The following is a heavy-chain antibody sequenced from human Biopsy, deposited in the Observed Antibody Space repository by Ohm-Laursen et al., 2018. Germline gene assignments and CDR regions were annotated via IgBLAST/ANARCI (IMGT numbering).Heavy chain of an antibody. D-gene: IGHD1-20*01. V-gene: IGHV4-59*01. CDR1: GGSIGSFF. J-gene: IGHJ6*02. CDR2: IYYSGRP. CDR3: ARVDRYNFDHYIMDA. Sequence: PSQTLSLTCTVSGGSIGSFFWSWIRQSPGKGLEWIAYIYYSGRPNYNPPLKGRVVISVDRSRNQFFLKLTSATAADTAIYYCARVDRYNFDHYIMDAWGRGTTVTVSS.